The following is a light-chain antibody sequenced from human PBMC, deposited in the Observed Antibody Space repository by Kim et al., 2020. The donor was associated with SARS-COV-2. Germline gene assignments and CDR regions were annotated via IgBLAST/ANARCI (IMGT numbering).Light chain of an antibody. CDR3: QKYNSAPWT. V-gene: IGKV1-27*01. CDR1: QDIANS. CDR2: AAS. Sequence: ASIGDRVTITCRASQDIANSVAWDQQKPGKVPQVLIYAASTWQSGVPSRFSGSGSGTEFTLTIGSLQTEDVATYYCQKYNSAPWTFGPGTKVDIK. J-gene: IGKJ1*01.